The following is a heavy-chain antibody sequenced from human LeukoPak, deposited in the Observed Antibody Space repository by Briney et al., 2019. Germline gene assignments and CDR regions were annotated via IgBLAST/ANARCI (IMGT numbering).Heavy chain of an antibody. Sequence: ASVKVSCKVSGYTLTELSMHWVRQAPGKGLEWMGGFDPEDGETIYAQKFQGRVTMTEDTSTDTAYMELSSLRSEDTAVYYCATGPITIFGVVIPPFDYWGQGTLVTVSS. D-gene: IGHD3-3*01. CDR2: FDPEDGET. CDR3: ATGPITIFGVVIPPFDY. J-gene: IGHJ4*02. CDR1: GYTLTELS. V-gene: IGHV1-24*01.